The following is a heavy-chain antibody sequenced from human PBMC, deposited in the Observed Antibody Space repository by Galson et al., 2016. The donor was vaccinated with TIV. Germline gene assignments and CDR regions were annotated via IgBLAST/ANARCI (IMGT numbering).Heavy chain of an antibody. J-gene: IGHJ6*03. Sequence: SETLSLTCNVSGSSITRSNFYWGWIRQPPGKGLEWIGSIYYDGSTYYNPSLKSRVTISVDTSKNDFSLKLSSVTAADTAIYYCRYYISRGYHSALQSGYYYHTDVWGKGTTVTVSS. D-gene: IGHD3-22*01. V-gene: IGHV4-39*02. CDR1: GSSITRSNFY. CDR2: IYYDGST. CDR3: RYYISRGYHSALQSGYYYHTDV.